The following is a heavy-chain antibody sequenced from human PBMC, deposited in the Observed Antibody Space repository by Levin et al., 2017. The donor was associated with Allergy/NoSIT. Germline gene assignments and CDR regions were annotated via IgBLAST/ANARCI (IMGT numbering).Heavy chain of an antibody. CDR2: ISWNSGSI. D-gene: IGHD6-19*01. J-gene: IGHJ3*02. Sequence: SLKISCAASGFTFDDYAMHWVRQAPGKGLEWVSGISWNSGSIGYADSVKGRVTISRDNAKNSLYLQMNSLRAEDTALYYCAKDAGRGGWYRDAFDIWGQGTMVTVSS. CDR1: GFTFDDYA. V-gene: IGHV3-9*01. CDR3: AKDAGRGGWYRDAFDI.